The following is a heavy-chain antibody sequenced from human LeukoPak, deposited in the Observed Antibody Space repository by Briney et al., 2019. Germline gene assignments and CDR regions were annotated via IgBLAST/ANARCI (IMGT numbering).Heavy chain of an antibody. CDR2: ISYDGSNK. CDR3: ATPSGSFDY. CDR1: GFTFSSYG. V-gene: IGHV3-30*03. J-gene: IGHJ4*02. Sequence: GGSLRLSCAASGFTFSSYGMHWVRQAPGEGLEWVAVISYDGSNKYYADSVKGRFTISRDNSKNTLYLQMNSLRAEDTAVYYCATPSGSFDYWGQGTLVTVSS. D-gene: IGHD3-10*01.